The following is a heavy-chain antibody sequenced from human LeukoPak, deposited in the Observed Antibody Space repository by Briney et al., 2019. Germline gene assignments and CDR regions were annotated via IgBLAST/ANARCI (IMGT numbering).Heavy chain of an antibody. V-gene: IGHV1-69*04. CDR2: IIPILGIA. CDR1: GYSFTSYW. D-gene: IGHD5-12*01. CDR3: ARDRYSGYGGPDY. Sequence: KISCKGSGYSFTSYWIGWVRQAPGQGLEWMGRIIPILGIANYAQKFQGRVTITADKSTSTAYMELSSLRSEDTAVYYCARDRYSGYGGPDYWGQGTLVTVSS. J-gene: IGHJ4*02.